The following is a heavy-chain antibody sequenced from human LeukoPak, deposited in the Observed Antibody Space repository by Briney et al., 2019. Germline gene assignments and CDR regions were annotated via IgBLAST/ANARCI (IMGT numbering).Heavy chain of an antibody. V-gene: IGHV5-51*01. J-gene: IGHJ5*02. CDR2: IYPVDSDT. Sequence: GESLKISSKASGSPFTNYWISWVRKMPGKGLEWMGIIYPVDSDTRYSPSFQGQVTISADKSISTAYLQWSSLEASDIAVYYCARHGLGVTGPYNWFDPWGQGTLVTVSS. CDR3: ARHGLGVTGPYNWFDP. D-gene: IGHD2-21*02. CDR1: GSPFTNYW.